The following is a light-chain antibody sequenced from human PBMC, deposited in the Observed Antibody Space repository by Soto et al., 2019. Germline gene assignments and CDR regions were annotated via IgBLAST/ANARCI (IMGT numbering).Light chain of an antibody. CDR2: DVS. Sequence: DIQMTKSPSTLSASVGDRVTITCRASQSISSWLAWYQQKPGKAPKLLIYDVSSLESGVPSRCSGSGSGTEFTLTISSLQPEDFATYYCQQSYSNVALTFGGGTKVDIK. CDR1: QSISSW. J-gene: IGKJ4*01. CDR3: QQSYSNVALT. V-gene: IGKV1-5*01.